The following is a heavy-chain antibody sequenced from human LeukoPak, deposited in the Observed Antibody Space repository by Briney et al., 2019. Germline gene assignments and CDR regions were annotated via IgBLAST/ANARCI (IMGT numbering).Heavy chain of an antibody. D-gene: IGHD6-19*01. Sequence: GASVKVSCKASGYTFTGYYMHWVRQAPGQGLEWMGWINPNSGGTNYAQKFQGRVTMTRDTSISTAYMELSRLRSDDTAVYYCARGHVHMGQWYFDYWGQGTLVTVSP. V-gene: IGHV1-2*02. J-gene: IGHJ4*02. CDR2: INPNSGGT. CDR1: GYTFTGYY. CDR3: ARGHVHMGQWYFDY.